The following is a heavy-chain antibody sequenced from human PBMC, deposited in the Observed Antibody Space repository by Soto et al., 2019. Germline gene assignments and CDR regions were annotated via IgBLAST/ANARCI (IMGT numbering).Heavy chain of an antibody. V-gene: IGHV1-69*04. D-gene: IGHD4-17*01. Sequence: QVQLVQSGAEVKKPGSSVKVSCKASGDTFSNHTISWVRQAPGQGLEWMGRIIPILGVANYAQKFQGRVTITADKSTSTAYMELSSLRSADTAVYYCARGAEMGTVTKGYYYMDVWGKGTTVTVSS. J-gene: IGHJ6*03. CDR3: ARGAEMGTVTKGYYYMDV. CDR1: GDTFSNHT. CDR2: IIPILGVA.